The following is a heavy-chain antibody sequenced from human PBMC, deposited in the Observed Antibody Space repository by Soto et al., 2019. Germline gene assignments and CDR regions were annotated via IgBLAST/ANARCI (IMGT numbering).Heavy chain of an antibody. CDR3: AKGVATAVPALDY. D-gene: IGHD2-21*02. V-gene: IGHV3-9*01. CDR1: GFSFDDFV. CDR2: VSWNSGAK. J-gene: IGHJ4*02. Sequence: LRLSCVASGFSFDDFVMNWVRQRPGKGLEWVSSVSWNSGAKLYADSVKGRFAISRDSAKKSVYLQMNSLRPDDTAFYYCAKGVATAVPALDYWGQGTLVTVSS.